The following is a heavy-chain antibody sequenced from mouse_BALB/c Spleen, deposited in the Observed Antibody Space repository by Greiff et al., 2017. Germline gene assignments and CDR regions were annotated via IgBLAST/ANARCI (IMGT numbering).Heavy chain of an antibody. CDR2: ISYSGST. Sequence: EVQGVESGPGLVKPSQSLSLTCTVTGYSITSDYAWNWIRQFPGNKLEWMGYISYSGSTSYNPSLKSRISITRDTSKNQFFLQLNSVTTEDTATYYCARNYGGYFDVWGAGTTVTVSS. V-gene: IGHV3-2*02. CDR3: ARNYGGYFDV. D-gene: IGHD1-1*01. J-gene: IGHJ1*01. CDR1: GYSITSDYA.